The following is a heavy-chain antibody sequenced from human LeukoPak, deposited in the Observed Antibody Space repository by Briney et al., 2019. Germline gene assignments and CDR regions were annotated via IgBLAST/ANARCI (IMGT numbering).Heavy chain of an antibody. CDR1: GFTFDDYA. CDR2: ISWNSGSI. V-gene: IGHV3-9*01. D-gene: IGHD1-1*01. CDR3: AKDDGNGYYYYYMDV. Sequence: PGRSLRLSCAASGFTFDDYAMHWVRQAPGKGLEWVSGISWNSGSIGYADSVKGRFTISRDNAKNSLYLQMNSLRAEDTALYYCAKDDGNGYYYYYMDVWGKGTTATVSS. J-gene: IGHJ6*03.